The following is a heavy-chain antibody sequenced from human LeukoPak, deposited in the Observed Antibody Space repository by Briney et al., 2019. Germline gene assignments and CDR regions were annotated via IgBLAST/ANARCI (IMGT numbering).Heavy chain of an antibody. CDR2: IGTAGDT. CDR3: ARGSNTHFDY. D-gene: IGHD2-8*01. Sequence: PGGSLRLSCAASGFTFSNYDMHWVRQATGKGLEWVSAIGTAGDTYYPGSVRGRFTISRENAKNSLYLQMNSLAAGDTAVYYCARGSNTHFDYWGQGILVTVSA. CDR1: GFTFSNYD. J-gene: IGHJ4*02. V-gene: IGHV3-13*04.